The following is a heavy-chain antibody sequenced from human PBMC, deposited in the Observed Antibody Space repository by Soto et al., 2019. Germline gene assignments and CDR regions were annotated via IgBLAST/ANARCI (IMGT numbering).Heavy chain of an antibody. CDR1: GFSLSTSGEG. CDR3: AHSQGYRYGYAVDY. CDR2: IYWNDDK. J-gene: IGHJ4*02. Sequence: QITLKESGPTLVKPTQTLTLTCTFSGFSLSTSGEGVGWIRQPPGKALEWLALIYWNDDKRYSPFLKSRLTIAKDTSKNQVVLTMTNMDPVDTATYYGAHSQGYRYGYAVDYWGQGTLVTVSS. D-gene: IGHD5-18*01. V-gene: IGHV2-5*01.